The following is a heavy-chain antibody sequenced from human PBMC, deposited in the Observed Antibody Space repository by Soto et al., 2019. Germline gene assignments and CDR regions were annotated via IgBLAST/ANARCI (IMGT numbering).Heavy chain of an antibody. CDR1: GGTFSSYA. CDR3: ASVRDGYNWARFDY. Sequence: SVKVSCKASGGTFSSYAISWVRQAPGQGLEWMGGIIPIFGTANYAQKFQGRVTITADKSTSTAYMELSSLRSEDTAVYYCASVRDGYNWARFDYWGQGTLVTVSS. CDR2: IIPIFGTA. J-gene: IGHJ4*02. V-gene: IGHV1-69*06. D-gene: IGHD5-12*01.